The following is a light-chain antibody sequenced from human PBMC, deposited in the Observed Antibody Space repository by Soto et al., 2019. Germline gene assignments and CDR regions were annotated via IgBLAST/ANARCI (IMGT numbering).Light chain of an antibody. CDR2: DAS. Sequence: IVLTQPPASLSLSPGERATLSCRASQSVSSYLAWYQPKPGQAPRLLIYDASNRATGIPAQFSCSGSETDFSLTICSLDPEELAVNYCQERTDWPGTFVRG. V-gene: IGKV3-11*01. J-gene: IGKJ4*02. CDR1: QSVSSY. CDR3: QERTDWPGT.